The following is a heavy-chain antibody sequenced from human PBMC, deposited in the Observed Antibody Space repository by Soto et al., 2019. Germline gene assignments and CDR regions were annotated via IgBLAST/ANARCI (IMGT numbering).Heavy chain of an antibody. J-gene: IGHJ4*02. CDR2: ISWNSGSI. D-gene: IGHD3-22*01. V-gene: IGHV3-9*01. Sequence: DVQLVESGGGLVQPGRSLRLSCAASGFTFDDYAMHWVRQAPGKGLEWVSGISWNSGSIGYADSVKGRFTISRDNAKNSLYLQMNSLRAEDTALYYCAKASTYYYDSSGYRQFDYWGQGTLVTVSS. CDR1: GFTFDDYA. CDR3: AKASTYYYDSSGYRQFDY.